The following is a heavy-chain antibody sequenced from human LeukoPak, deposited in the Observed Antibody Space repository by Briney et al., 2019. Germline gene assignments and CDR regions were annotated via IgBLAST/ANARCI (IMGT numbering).Heavy chain of an antibody. V-gene: IGHV4-34*12. J-gene: IGHJ3*02. Sequence: PSETLSLTCAVYGGSFSGYYWSWIRQPPGKGLEWIGEIIHSGSTNYNPSLKSRVTISVDTSKNQFSLKLSSVTAADTAVYYCARDIDYYDSSGYSAPHDAFDIWGQGTMVTVSS. D-gene: IGHD3-22*01. CDR2: IIHSGST. CDR3: ARDIDYYDSSGYSAPHDAFDI. CDR1: GGSFSGYY.